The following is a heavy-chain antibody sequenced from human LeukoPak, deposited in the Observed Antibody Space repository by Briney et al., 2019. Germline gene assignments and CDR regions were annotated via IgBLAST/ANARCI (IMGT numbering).Heavy chain of an antibody. D-gene: IGHD2-15*01. CDR1: EFTFSSHQ. CDR3: AGDWRQDNAFDL. CDR2: ITQDGSEK. V-gene: IGHV3-7*01. J-gene: IGHJ3*01. Sequence: GGSLRLSCAASEFTFSSHQMSWVRQAPGKGLEWVAKITQDGSEKYYMDSVKGRFIISRDNGKISLYLQMNSLRVEDTAVYYCAGDWRQDNAFDLWGQGTMVTVSS.